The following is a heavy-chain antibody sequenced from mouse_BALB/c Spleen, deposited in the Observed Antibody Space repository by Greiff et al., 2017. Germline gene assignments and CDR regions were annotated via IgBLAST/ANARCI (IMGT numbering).Heavy chain of an antibody. Sequence: QVQLQQPGAELVKPGASVKLSCKASGYTFTSYYMYWVKQRPGQGLEWIGGINPSNGGTNFNEKFKSKATLTVDKSSSTAYMQLSSLTSEDSAVYYCARGYRYDRYFDYWGQGTTLTVSS. D-gene: IGHD2-14*01. J-gene: IGHJ2*01. V-gene: IGHV1S81*02. CDR3: ARGYRYDRYFDY. CDR1: GYTFTSYY. CDR2: INPSNGGT.